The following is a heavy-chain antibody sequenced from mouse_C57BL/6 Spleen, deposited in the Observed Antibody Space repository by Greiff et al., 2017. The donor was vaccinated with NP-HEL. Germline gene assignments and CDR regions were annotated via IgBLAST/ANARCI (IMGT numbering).Heavy chain of an antibody. CDR1: GYTFTSYW. Sequence: QVQLQQPGAELVRPGSSVKLSCKASGYTFTSYWMHWVKQRPIQGLEWIGNIDPSDSETHYNQKFKDKATLTVDKSSSTAYMQLSSLTSEDSAVYYCARGSIYYDYDADYWGQGTTLTVSS. V-gene: IGHV1-52*01. J-gene: IGHJ2*01. CDR3: ARGSIYYDYDADY. D-gene: IGHD2-4*01. CDR2: IDPSDSET.